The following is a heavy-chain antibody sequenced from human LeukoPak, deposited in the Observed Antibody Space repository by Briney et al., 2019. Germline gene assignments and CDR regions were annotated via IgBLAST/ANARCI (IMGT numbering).Heavy chain of an antibody. CDR2: FDPEDGET. Sequence: GASVKVSCKVSGYTLTELSIHWVRQAPGKGLEWMGGFDPEDGETIYAQKFQGRVTMTEDTSTDTAYMELSSPRSEDTAVYYCATDSPIMITFGGVIVYWGQGNLVTVSS. CDR3: ATDSPIMITFGGVIVY. D-gene: IGHD3-16*02. CDR1: GYTLTELS. J-gene: IGHJ4*02. V-gene: IGHV1-24*01.